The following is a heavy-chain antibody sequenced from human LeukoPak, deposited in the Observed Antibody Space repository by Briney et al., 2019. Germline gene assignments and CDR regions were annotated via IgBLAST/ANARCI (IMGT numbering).Heavy chain of an antibody. V-gene: IGHV3-23*01. Sequence: SGGSLRLSCAASGFTFSSYAMSWVRQAPGKGLEWVSAISGSGGSTYYADSVKGRFTISRDSSKNTLYLQMSGLRAEDTAIYYCATGAYFEYWGQGALVTVSS. CDR1: GFTFSSYA. CDR2: ISGSGGST. J-gene: IGHJ4*02. CDR3: ATGAYFEY.